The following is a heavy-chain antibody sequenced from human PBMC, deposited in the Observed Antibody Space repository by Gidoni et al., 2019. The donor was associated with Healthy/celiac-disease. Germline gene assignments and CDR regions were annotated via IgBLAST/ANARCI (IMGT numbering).Heavy chain of an antibody. CDR3: ARHGYGDSGADDY. CDR1: GYSSPSDC. V-gene: IGHV5-10-1*03. J-gene: IGHJ4*02. CDR2: SDPSDAST. D-gene: IGHD4-17*01. Sequence: DVQLVQSGAAAKKPRESMMISCKGSGYSSPSDCISAVRQMPGKGLEWMGRSDPSDASTNYSPSCQGHVTISADKPISTAYLQWSSLKASDTAMYYCARHGYGDSGADDYWGQGTLVTVSS.